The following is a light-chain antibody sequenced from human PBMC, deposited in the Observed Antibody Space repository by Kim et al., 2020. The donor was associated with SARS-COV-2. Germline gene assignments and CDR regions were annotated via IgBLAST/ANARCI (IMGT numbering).Light chain of an antibody. CDR3: CSYKERHTYV. J-gene: IGLJ1*01. V-gene: IGLV2-14*03. CDR1: SSDVGAFNY. CDR2: DVT. Sequence: QSALTQPASVSGSPGQSITISCTGTSSDVGAFNYVSWYQQHPGKVPKLLIYDVTERPPGVSNRFSASKSGNTASLTISGLQAEDDADYYCCSYKERHTYVFGTGTKVTVL.